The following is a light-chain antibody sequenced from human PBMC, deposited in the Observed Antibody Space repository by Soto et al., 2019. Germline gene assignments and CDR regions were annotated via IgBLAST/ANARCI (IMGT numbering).Light chain of an antibody. V-gene: IGLV2-14*01. CDR1: SSDVGGYNY. Sequence: QSVLTQPASVSGSPGQSITRSCTGTSSDVGGYNYVSWYQQHPGKAPKLMIYEVSNRPSGVSNRFSGSKSGNTASLTISGLQAEDEADYYCSSYTSSSTLVFGTGTKVTVL. J-gene: IGLJ1*01. CDR2: EVS. CDR3: SSYTSSSTLV.